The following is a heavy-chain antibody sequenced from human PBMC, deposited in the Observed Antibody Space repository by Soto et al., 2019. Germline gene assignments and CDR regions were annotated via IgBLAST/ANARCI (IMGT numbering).Heavy chain of an antibody. CDR2: IYSGGST. CDR3: ARDSTTYYDFWSGPGGALDI. V-gene: IGHV3-66*01. J-gene: IGHJ3*02. D-gene: IGHD3-3*01. CDR1: GFTVSSNY. Sequence: GGSLRLSCAASGFTVSSNYMSWVRQAPGKGLEWVSVIYSGGSTYYADSVKGRFTISRDNSKNTLYLQMNSLRAEDTAVYYCARDSTTYYDFWSGPGGALDIWGQGTMVTVS.